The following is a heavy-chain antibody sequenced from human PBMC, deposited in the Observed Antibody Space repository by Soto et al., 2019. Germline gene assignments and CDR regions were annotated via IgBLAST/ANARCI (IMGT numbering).Heavy chain of an antibody. Sequence: EVQLAESGGGLVQPGGSLRLSCAASGFTFSSYDMNWVRQAPGKGLEWVSYIGGSGIIIYYADSVKGRFTISRDNAKSSLDLQMNSLRAEDTAVYYCAKGHADSPFWYFALWGRGTLVTVSS. D-gene: IGHD4-17*01. J-gene: IGHJ2*01. CDR1: GFTFSSYD. V-gene: IGHV3-48*03. CDR2: IGGSGIII. CDR3: AKGHADSPFWYFAL.